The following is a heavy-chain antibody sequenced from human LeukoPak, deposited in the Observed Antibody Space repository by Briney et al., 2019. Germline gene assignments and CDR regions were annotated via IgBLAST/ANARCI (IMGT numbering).Heavy chain of an antibody. CDR1: GFTFSSYS. Sequence: GGSLRLSCAGFGFTFSSYSMNWVRQAPGKGLEWVSYISSSSNTIYYADSVKGRFTISRDNAKNSLYLQMNSLRDEDTAVYYCASSGSYRFDYWGQGTLVTVSS. CDR3: ASSGSYRFDY. J-gene: IGHJ4*02. CDR2: ISSSSNTI. D-gene: IGHD1-26*01. V-gene: IGHV3-48*02.